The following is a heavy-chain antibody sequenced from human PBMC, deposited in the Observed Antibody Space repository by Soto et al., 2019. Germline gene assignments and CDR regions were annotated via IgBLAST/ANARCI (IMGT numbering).Heavy chain of an antibody. CDR2: IIPILGIA. D-gene: IGHD6-13*01. Sequence: ASVKVSCKASGGTFSSYAISWVRQAPGQGLEWMGRIIPILGIANYAQKFQGRVTITADKSTSTAYMELSSLRSEDTAVYYCARDGSSSWYFAFDIWGQGTMVTVSS. V-gene: IGHV1-69*04. CDR1: GGTFSSYA. J-gene: IGHJ3*02. CDR3: ARDGSSSWYFAFDI.